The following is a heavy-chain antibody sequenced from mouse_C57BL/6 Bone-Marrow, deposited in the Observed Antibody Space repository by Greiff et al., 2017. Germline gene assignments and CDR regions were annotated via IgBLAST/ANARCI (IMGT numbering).Heavy chain of an antibody. Sequence: EVQLQQSGAELVRPGASVKLSCTASGFNIKDDYMHWVKQRPEQGLEWIGWIDPENGDTEYASKFQGKAPITADTSSNTAYLQLSSLTSEDTAVYYCTLITTVVATDYWGQGTTLTVSA. CDR1: GFNIKDDY. D-gene: IGHD1-1*01. V-gene: IGHV14-4*01. CDR3: TLITTVVATDY. CDR2: IDPENGDT. J-gene: IGHJ2*01.